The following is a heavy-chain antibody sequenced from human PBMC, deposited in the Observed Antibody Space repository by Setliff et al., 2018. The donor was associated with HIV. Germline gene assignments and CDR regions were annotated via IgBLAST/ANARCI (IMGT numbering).Heavy chain of an antibody. D-gene: IGHD3-22*01. V-gene: IGHV1-69*10. CDR1: GDSLSTYA. Sequence: ASVKVSCKVPGDSLSTYAVSWVRQAPGQGLEWMGGLIAIPHREKTAQRFQGRLTMTADIPTTTVFMELSSLTSEDTAVYYCARAPGHDSSGYYITPPGSSFDYWGQGTLVTVSS. J-gene: IGHJ4*02. CDR3: ARAPGHDSSGYYITPPGSSFDY. CDR2: LIAIPHRE.